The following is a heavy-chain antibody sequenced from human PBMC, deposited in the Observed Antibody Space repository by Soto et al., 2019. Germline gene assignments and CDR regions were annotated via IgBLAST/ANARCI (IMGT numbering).Heavy chain of an antibody. D-gene: IGHD3-10*01. CDR1: GGFFSGYY. CDR2: INHSGST. J-gene: IGHJ5*02. Sequence: SETLSLTCAVYGGFFSGYYWSWIRQPPGKGLEWIGEINHSGSTNYNPSLKSRVTISVDTSKNQFSLKLSSVTAADTAVYYCAKTMVRGVILLRWFDPWGQGTLVTVSS. V-gene: IGHV4-34*01. CDR3: AKTMVRGVILLRWFDP.